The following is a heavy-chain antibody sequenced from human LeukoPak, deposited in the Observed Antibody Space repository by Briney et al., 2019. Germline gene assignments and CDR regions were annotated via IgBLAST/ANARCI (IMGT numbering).Heavy chain of an antibody. CDR2: VHSTGST. Sequence: PSETLSLTCTVSGDSTSSHYWSWIRQPPGKGLEWIGFVHSTGSTNYNPSLKSRVSLSVDTSKNQFSLNLNSVTAADTALYFCARLRGLCWVEEVKNYYHSMDVWGQGTTVSVSS. CDR1: GDSTSSHY. D-gene: IGHD3-10*01. CDR3: ARLRGLCWVEEVKNYYHSMDV. V-gene: IGHV4-59*08. J-gene: IGHJ6*02.